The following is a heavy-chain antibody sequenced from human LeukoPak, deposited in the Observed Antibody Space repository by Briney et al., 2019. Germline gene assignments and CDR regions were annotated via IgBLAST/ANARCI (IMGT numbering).Heavy chain of an antibody. CDR3: ARGPLSAPYYDFWSGYPNWFDP. V-gene: IGHV1-69*13. CDR1: GGTFSSYA. Sequence: ASVKVSCKASGGTFSSYAISWVRQAPGQGLEWMGGIIPIFGTANYAQKFQGRVTITADESTSTAYMELSSLRSEDTAVYYCARGPLSAPYYDFWSGYPNWFDPWGQGTLVTVSS. CDR2: IIPIFGTA. D-gene: IGHD3-3*01. J-gene: IGHJ5*02.